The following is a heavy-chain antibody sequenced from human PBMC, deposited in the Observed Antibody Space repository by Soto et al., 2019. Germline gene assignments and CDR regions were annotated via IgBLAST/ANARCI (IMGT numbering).Heavy chain of an antibody. Sequence: ASMKVSCKASAYTFTGYYMHCVRQAPGQGLEWMGWINPNSGGTNYAQKFQGWVTMTRDTSISTAYMELSRLRSDDTAVYYCARARATVTFDAFDIWGQGTMVTVSS. V-gene: IGHV1-2*04. J-gene: IGHJ3*02. CDR1: AYTFTGYY. D-gene: IGHD4-17*01. CDR2: INPNSGGT. CDR3: ARARATVTFDAFDI.